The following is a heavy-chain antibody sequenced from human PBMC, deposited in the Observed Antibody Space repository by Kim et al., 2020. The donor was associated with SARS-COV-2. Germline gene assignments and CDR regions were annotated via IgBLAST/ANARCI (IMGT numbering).Heavy chain of an antibody. CDR1: GFPFTTYT. Sequence: GGSLRLSCVASGFPFTTYTMNWVRQAPGKGLEWVSDISSSGRSTYYADSVKGRFTVSRDNSKNTLYLQMNSLRVEDTAVYYCAKELRVTTETTVGDFFNSWGPGTLVTVSP. CDR3: AKELRVTTETTVGDFFNS. CDR2: ISSSGRST. D-gene: IGHD4-17*01. V-gene: IGHV3-23*01. J-gene: IGHJ4*02.